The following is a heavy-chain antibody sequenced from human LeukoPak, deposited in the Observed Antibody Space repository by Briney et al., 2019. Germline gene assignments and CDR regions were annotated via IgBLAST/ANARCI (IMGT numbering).Heavy chain of an antibody. Sequence: NDSETLSLTCTVSGGSISSYYWSWIRQPAGKGLEWIGRIYTSGSTNYNPSLKSRVTMSVDTSKNQFSLKLSSVTAADTAVYYCAGGGSSSWSTNFDYWGQGTLVTVSS. V-gene: IGHV4-4*07. D-gene: IGHD6-13*01. CDR1: GGSISSYY. J-gene: IGHJ4*02. CDR2: IYTSGST. CDR3: AGGGSSSWSTNFDY.